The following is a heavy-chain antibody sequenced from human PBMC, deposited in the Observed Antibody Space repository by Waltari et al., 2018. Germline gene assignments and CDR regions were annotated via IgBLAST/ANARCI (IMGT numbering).Heavy chain of an antibody. CDR3: TRDLYGSGGDYFDP. D-gene: IGHD6-19*01. CDR1: GFSFRSSD. J-gene: IGHJ4*02. Sequence: DVQLVESGGGLVKPGGSLRLSCEASGFSFRSSDLNWVGQAPGRGRGWCGGIRVSGSMYTVYTDAVMGRFTSASDNAKNSLFLQMNSLRAEDTAVYYCTRDLYGSGGDYFDPWGQGTLVTVSS. CDR2: IRVSGSMYT. V-gene: IGHV3-21*01.